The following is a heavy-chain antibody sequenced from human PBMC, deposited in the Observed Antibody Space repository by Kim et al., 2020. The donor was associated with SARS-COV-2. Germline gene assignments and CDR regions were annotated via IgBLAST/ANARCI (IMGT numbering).Heavy chain of an antibody. Sequence: GGSLRLSCAGSGFTFSPYTMNWVRQAPGKGLEWVSSITSSTNKIYYADSLKGRFTISRDNAKNSLYLQMNSLRAEDTAVYYCARDVPYYDRSGNMYTSWYFDVWSRGTLVTVSS. CDR3: ARDVPYYDRSGNMYTSWYFDV. J-gene: IGHJ2*01. CDR2: ITSSTNKI. D-gene: IGHD3-22*01. V-gene: IGHV3-21*01. CDR1: GFTFSPYT.